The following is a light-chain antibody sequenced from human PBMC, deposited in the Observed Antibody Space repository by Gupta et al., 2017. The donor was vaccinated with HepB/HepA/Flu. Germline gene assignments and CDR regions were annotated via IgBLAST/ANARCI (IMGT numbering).Light chain of an antibody. CDR3: QQSEAYPVT. V-gene: IGKV1-9*01. Sequence: DIQLTQSPSFLSASVGDRVTISCRASQGINNFLAWYQQKPGKAPNLLIYAAFTLQRGVPSRFSGSASGTEFTLTISSLQPEDFATYYCQQSEAYPVTFGQGTRLELK. CDR1: QGINNF. J-gene: IGKJ5*01. CDR2: AAF.